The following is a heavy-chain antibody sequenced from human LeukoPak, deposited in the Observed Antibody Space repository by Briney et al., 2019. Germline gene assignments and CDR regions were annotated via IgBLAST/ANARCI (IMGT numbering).Heavy chain of an antibody. J-gene: IGHJ4*02. CDR3: SRESGAFCPFGY. CDR1: GGSFSGY. Sequence: PSETLSLTCAVYGGSFSGYWSWIRQPPGKGLEWIGEINHTGSTNYNPSLNGRVTMSLDKSRNQLSLKLTSVTAADTAIYYCSRESGAFCPFGYWGQGTLVIVPP. CDR2: INHTGST. V-gene: IGHV4-34*01. D-gene: IGHD1-26*01.